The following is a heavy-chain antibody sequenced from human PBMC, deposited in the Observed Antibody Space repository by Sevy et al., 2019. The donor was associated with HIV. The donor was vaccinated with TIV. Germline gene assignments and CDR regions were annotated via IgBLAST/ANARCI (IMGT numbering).Heavy chain of an antibody. V-gene: IGHV3-48*03. Sequence: GGSLRLSCAAXGFILSSYEMSWVRQAPGKGLEWVSHISQSGGTTYYSDSVKGRFTISRDNAKNSLYLQMNSLRAEDTAIYYCARDLPPSATTVAHFDYWGQGTLVTVSS. CDR3: ARDLPPSATTVAHFDY. CDR2: ISQSGGTT. D-gene: IGHD4-17*01. J-gene: IGHJ4*02. CDR1: GFILSSYE.